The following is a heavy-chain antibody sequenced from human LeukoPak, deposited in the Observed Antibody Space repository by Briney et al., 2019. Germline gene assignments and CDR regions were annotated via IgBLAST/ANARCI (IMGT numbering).Heavy chain of an antibody. CDR1: GGSISSSSYY. D-gene: IGHD1-14*01. V-gene: IGHV4-61*02. Sequence: SETLSLTCTVSGGSISSSSYYWSWIRQPAGKGLEWIGRTYTSGSTNYNPSLKSRVTMSVDTSKNQFSLKLSSVTAADTAVYYCARANLERGYYYYYMDVWGKGTTVTISS. J-gene: IGHJ6*03. CDR2: TYTSGST. CDR3: ARANLERGYYYYYMDV.